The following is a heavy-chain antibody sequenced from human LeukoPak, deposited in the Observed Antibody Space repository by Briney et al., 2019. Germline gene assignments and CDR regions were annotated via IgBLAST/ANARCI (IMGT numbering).Heavy chain of an antibody. V-gene: IGHV1-69*06. D-gene: IGHD2-15*01. CDR1: GGTFSSYA. J-gene: IGHJ5*02. Sequence: ASVKVSCKASGGTFSSYAISWVRQAPGQGLEWMGGIIPIFGTANYAQKFQGRVTITADKSTSTAYMELSSLRSEDTAVYYCARVGSVVVAARYNWFGPWGQGTLVTVSS. CDR3: ARVGSVVVAARYNWFGP. CDR2: IIPIFGTA.